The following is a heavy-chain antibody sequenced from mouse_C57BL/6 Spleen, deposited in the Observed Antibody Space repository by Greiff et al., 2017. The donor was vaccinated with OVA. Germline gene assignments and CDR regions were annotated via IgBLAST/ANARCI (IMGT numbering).Heavy chain of an antibody. CDR2: IYPGSGNT. V-gene: IGHV1-76*01. D-gene: IGHD1-1*01. Sequence: QVQLKESGAELVRPGASVKLSCKASGYTFTDYYINWVKQRPGQGLEWIARIYPGSGNTYYNEKFKGKATLTAEKSSSTAYMQLSSLTSEDSAVYFCARAGNYYGSSPYYFDYWGQGTTLTVSS. J-gene: IGHJ2*01. CDR1: GYTFTDYY. CDR3: ARAGNYYGSSPYYFDY.